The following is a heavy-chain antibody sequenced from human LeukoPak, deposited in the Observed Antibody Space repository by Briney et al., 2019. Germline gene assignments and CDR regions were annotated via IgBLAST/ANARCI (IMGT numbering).Heavy chain of an antibody. CDR2: ISDSSTTI. Sequence: GGSLRLSCAASGFTFSSYNMNWVRQAPGKGLEWVSYISDSSTTIYYADSVKGRFTISRDNAKNSLYLQMNSLRAEDTAVYYCARESVRRISMRAKGYFDYWGHGTRVTVSS. V-gene: IGHV3-48*01. CDR3: ARESVRRISMRAKGYFDY. J-gene: IGHJ4*01. CDR1: GFTFSSYN. D-gene: IGHD3-22*01.